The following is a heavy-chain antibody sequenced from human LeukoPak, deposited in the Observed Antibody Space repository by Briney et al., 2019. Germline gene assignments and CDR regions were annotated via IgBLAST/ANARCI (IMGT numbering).Heavy chain of an antibody. J-gene: IGHJ6*03. D-gene: IGHD3-10*01. CDR3: ARRVGRWFGERAYYYNYMDV. V-gene: IGHV6-1*01. CDR1: GGSVSSNSAA. Sequence: SQTLSLTCAISGGSVSSNSAAWNWIRQSPSRGLEWLGRTYYRSKWYNDYAVSVKSRITINPDTSKNQFSLKLSSVTAADTAVYYCARRVGRWFGERAYYYNYMDVWGKGTTVTISS. CDR2: TYYRSKWYN.